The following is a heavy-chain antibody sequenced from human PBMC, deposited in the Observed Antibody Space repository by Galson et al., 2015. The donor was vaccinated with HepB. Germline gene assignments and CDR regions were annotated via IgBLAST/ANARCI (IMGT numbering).Heavy chain of an antibody. J-gene: IGHJ4*02. CDR2: MNPNSGNT. Sequence: SVKVSCKASGYTFTRYDVTWVRQASGQGLERMGWMNPNSGNTGYAPKFRGRVTMTADISLSTAYMELGSLTSEDTAVYYCARGVRNQLFSDQRGQGSQVSVSS. V-gene: IGHV1-8*01. D-gene: IGHD1-14*01. CDR3: ARGVRNQLFSDQ. CDR1: GYTFTRYD.